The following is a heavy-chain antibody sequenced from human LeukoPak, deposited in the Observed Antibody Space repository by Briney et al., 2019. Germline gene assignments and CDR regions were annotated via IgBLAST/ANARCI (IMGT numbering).Heavy chain of an antibody. Sequence: SVKVSCKASGGTFSSYAISWVRQAPGQGLEWMGGIIPIFGTANYAQKFQGRVTITTDESTSTAYMELSSLRSEDTAVYYCAGDALPGYSSSWYWFDPWGQGTLVTVSS. V-gene: IGHV1-69*05. CDR1: GGTFSSYA. J-gene: IGHJ5*02. CDR3: AGDALPGYSSSWYWFDP. CDR2: IIPIFGTA. D-gene: IGHD6-13*01.